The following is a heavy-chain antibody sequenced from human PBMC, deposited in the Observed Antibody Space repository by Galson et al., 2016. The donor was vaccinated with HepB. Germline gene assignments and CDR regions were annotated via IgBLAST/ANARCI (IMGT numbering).Heavy chain of an antibody. D-gene: IGHD2-15*01. J-gene: IGHJ4*02. CDR1: GGSFSGYS. CDR3: ASLCSGVRCYFDY. CDR2: INHSGST. V-gene: IGHV4-34*01. Sequence: ETLSLTCAVYGGSFSGYSWSWIRQPPGKGLEWIGEINHSGSTHYNPSLESRVTISVDTSKNQFSLKLSSVTAADTAVYSCASLCSGVRCYFDYWGQGTLVTVSS.